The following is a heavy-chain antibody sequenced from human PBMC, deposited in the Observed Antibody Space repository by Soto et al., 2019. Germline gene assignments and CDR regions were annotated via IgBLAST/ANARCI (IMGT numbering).Heavy chain of an antibody. CDR3: TTDLPWSFGALAY. Sequence: GGSLRLSCTTSGFTFSNVWMYWVRQAPGKGLEWVGRIRSPGNGGTADYAAPVQGRFTISRDDSKNTLYLQMDSLKIEDTAVYYCTTDLPWSFGALAYWGQGALVTVSS. V-gene: IGHV3-15*01. J-gene: IGHJ4*02. CDR2: IRSPGNGGTA. CDR1: GFTFSNVW. D-gene: IGHD1-26*01.